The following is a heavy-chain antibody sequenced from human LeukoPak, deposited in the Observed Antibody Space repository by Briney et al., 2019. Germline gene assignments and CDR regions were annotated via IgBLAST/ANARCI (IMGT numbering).Heavy chain of an antibody. V-gene: IGHV3-23*01. D-gene: IGHD3-10*01. Sequence: GGSLRLSFSASGVTFSSYAISCVRQDPGKELEWCSAISGSGGSTYYADSVKGRFTISRDNSKNTLYLQMNSLRAEDTAVYYFAKDGSGSYFGYWGQGTLVTVSS. CDR2: ISGSGGST. J-gene: IGHJ4*02. CDR3: AKDGSGSYFGY. CDR1: GVTFSSYA.